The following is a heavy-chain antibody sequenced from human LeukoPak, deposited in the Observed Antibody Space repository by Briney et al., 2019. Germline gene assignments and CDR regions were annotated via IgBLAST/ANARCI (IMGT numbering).Heavy chain of an antibody. V-gene: IGHV3-23*01. Sequence: PGGSLRLSCAASGFSFSSYAMSWVRQAQARGLEWVSSIRGGGEKFYADSVKGRFILSRDDSRNMVYLQMNNLRVEDTAVYYCAKANWVSNADAVWWGQGTLVTVSS. J-gene: IGHJ4*02. D-gene: IGHD1-1*01. CDR3: AKANWVSNADAVW. CDR2: IRGGGEK. CDR1: GFSFSSYA.